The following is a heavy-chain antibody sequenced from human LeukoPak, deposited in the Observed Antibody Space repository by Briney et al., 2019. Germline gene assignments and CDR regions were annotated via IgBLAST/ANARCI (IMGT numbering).Heavy chain of an antibody. J-gene: IGHJ6*03. CDR1: GGSISSYY. CDR3: AREPTYYYYMDV. CDR2: ISTSGST. V-gene: IGHV4-4*07. Sequence: PSETLSLTCTVSGGSISSYYWSWIRQPAGKGLEWIGRISTSGSTNYNPSLKSRVTMSVDTSKNQFSLKLISVTAADTAVYYCAREPTYYYYMDVWGKWTTVTVSS.